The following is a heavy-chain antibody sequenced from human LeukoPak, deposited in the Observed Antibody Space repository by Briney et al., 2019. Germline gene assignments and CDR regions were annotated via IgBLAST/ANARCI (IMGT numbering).Heavy chain of an antibody. CDR1: GYTFTSYG. D-gene: IGHD1-26*01. J-gene: IGHJ4*02. CDR2: IYNGNT. CDR3: TRDRSTSGSQYY. V-gene: IGHV1-18*01. Sequence: ASVKVSCKTSGYTFTSYGIGWVRQAPGQGLEWMAWIYNGNTNYAQNLQGRVTVTTDTSTTTAYMELRSLRSDDTAVYYCTRDRSTSGSQYYWGQGTLVTVSS.